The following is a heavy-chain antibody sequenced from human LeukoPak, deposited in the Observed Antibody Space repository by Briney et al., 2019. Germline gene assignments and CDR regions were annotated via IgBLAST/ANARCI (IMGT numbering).Heavy chain of an antibody. CDR3: ARDFHGSSSGWFQLSGMDV. V-gene: IGHV7-4-1*02. CDR2: INTNTGNP. Sequence: GASVKVSCKASGYTFTSYAMNWVRQAPGQGPEWMGWINTNTGNPTYAQGFTGRFVFSLDTSVSTAYLQISSLKAEDTAVYYCARDFHGSSSGWFQLSGMDVWGQGTTVSVSS. D-gene: IGHD6-19*01. J-gene: IGHJ6*02. CDR1: GYTFTSYA.